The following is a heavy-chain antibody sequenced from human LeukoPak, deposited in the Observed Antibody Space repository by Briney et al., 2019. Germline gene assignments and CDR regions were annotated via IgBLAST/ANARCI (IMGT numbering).Heavy chain of an antibody. CDR3: VRDGRGGYLDY. J-gene: IGHJ4*02. CDR1: GFAFSSYW. CDR2: IKEDGSQK. Sequence: GGSLRLSCAASGFAFSSYWASWVRQAPGKGLEWVANIKEDGSQKYYVDSVKGRFTISRDNAKNSLYLQMSSLRVEDTAVYYCVRDGRGGYLDYWGRGTLVTVSS. V-gene: IGHV3-7*01. D-gene: IGHD3-10*01.